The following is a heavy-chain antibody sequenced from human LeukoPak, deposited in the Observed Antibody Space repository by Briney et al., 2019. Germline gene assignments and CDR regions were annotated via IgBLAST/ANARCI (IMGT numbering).Heavy chain of an antibody. CDR2: ISGSGGAT. J-gene: IGHJ4*02. D-gene: IGHD3-10*01. Sequence: GGSLRLSCAASGFTFNTYGMSWVRQAPGKGLEWVSGISGSGGATHYADSVKGRFTISRDDPHNTLYLQMNSLRAEDTAVYFCARGGVDYYGSGTYYLMYYFDYWGQGALVTVSS. CDR3: ARGGVDYYGSGTYYLMYYFDY. V-gene: IGHV3-23*01. CDR1: GFTFNTYG.